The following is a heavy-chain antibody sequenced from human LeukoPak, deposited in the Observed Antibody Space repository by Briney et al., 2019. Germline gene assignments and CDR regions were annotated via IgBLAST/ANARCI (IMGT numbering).Heavy chain of an antibody. CDR1: VGSISSYY. V-gene: IGHV4-59*08. CDR3: ARQNSGSYSFDY. J-gene: IGHJ4*02. CDR2: IYYSGST. D-gene: IGHD1-26*01. Sequence: SETLSVTCTVSVGSISSYYWSWIRQPPGKGLEWIGYIYYSGSTNYNPSLKSRVTISVDTSKNQFSLKLSSATAADTAVYYCARQNSGSYSFDYWGQGTLVTVSS.